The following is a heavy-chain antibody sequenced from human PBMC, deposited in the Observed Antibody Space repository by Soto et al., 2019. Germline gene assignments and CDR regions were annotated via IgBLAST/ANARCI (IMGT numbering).Heavy chain of an antibody. J-gene: IGHJ4*02. V-gene: IGHV3-23*01. D-gene: IGHD6-13*01. CDR3: GKLVAAICTDY. CDR2: FGGSGTKT. CDR1: GFTFSHYG. Sequence: EVQLLESGGRAVQPGGSLRLSCAASGFTFSHYGMSWVRQAPGKGLEWVSSFGGSGTKTYYADSVKARFTISRDNSQDTLYLKMNSLRDEDTAVYLCGKLVAAICTDYWGQGTLVTVSS.